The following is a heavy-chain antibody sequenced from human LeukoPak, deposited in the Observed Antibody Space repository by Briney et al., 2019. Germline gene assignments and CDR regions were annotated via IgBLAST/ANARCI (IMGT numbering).Heavy chain of an antibody. Sequence: ASVKVSCKASGYTFTSYDINWVRQATGQGLERMGWMNPNSGNTGYAQKFQGRVTMTRNTSISTAYMELSSLRSEDTAVYYCARGSLYYDFWSGYYNGHNWFDPWGQGTLVTVSS. CDR1: GYTFTSYD. J-gene: IGHJ5*02. CDR2: MNPNSGNT. D-gene: IGHD3-3*01. CDR3: ARGSLYYDFWSGYYNGHNWFDP. V-gene: IGHV1-8*01.